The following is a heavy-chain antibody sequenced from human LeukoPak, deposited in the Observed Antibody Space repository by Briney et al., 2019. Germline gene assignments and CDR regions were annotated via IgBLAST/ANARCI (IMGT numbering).Heavy chain of an antibody. D-gene: IGHD3-16*02. CDR1: GFTFSSYA. Sequence: GGSLRLSCAASGFTFSSYAMSWVRQAPGKGLEWVSGISGSGGSTYYADSVKGRFTISRDNSKNMLYLQMNSLRAEDTAVYYCARPFGSSYRYTLDYWGQGTLVTVSS. J-gene: IGHJ4*02. CDR3: ARPFGSSYRYTLDY. V-gene: IGHV3-23*01. CDR2: ISGSGGST.